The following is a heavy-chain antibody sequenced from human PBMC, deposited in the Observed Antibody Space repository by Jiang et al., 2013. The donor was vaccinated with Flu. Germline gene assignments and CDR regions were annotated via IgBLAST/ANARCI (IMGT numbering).Heavy chain of an antibody. J-gene: IGHJ5*02. CDR1: GYIFTTYA. CDR2: INAGNGDT. CDR3: ARGRREGWSGGWFDP. Sequence: SGAEVKRPGASVKVSCKASGYIFTTYAMHWVRQAPGQRLEWMGWINAGNGDTKYSQKFKGIVTITRDTSASTAYMELSSLRSEDTAVYYCARGRREGWSGGWFDPWGQGTLVTVSS. D-gene: IGHD6-19*01. V-gene: IGHV1-3*01.